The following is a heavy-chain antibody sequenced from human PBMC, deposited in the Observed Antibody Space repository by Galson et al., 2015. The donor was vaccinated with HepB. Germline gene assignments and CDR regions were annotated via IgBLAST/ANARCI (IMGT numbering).Heavy chain of an antibody. D-gene: IGHD3-10*01. Sequence: VSGGSINGHHWSWIRQPPGKGLEWIGYIYDTGNTNYNPSLKSRLSMSVDTSKNQFSLQLSSVTAADTAVYYCARYGSAHYFDCWGQGTLVTVSS. J-gene: IGHJ4*02. V-gene: IGHV4-59*08. CDR1: GGSINGHH. CDR3: ARYGSAHYFDC. CDR2: IYDTGNT.